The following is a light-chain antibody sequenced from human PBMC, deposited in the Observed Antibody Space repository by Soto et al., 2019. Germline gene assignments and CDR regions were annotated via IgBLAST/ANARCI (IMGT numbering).Light chain of an antibody. CDR1: SGDVGGYKY. CDR3: SSSTTSSTLYV. V-gene: IGLV2-14*01. J-gene: IGLJ1*01. CDR2: EVT. Sequence: QSVLTQPASVSGSPGQSITISCTGTSGDVGGYKYVSWYQQHPGKAPKLMIYEVTNRPSGVSTRFSGSRSGNTASLTISGLQAEDEADYYCSSSTTSSTLYVFXTGTKLTVL.